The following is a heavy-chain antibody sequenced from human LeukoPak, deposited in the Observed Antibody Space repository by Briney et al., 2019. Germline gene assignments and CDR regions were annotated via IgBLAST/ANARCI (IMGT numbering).Heavy chain of an antibody. CDR1: GGSITSPESY. J-gene: IGHJ6*03. CDR3: ARLPFRYYYYMDV. V-gene: IGHV4-39*02. CDR2: VYYSGST. D-gene: IGHD2/OR15-2a*01. Sequence: PSETLSLTCIVPGGSITSPESYWGWIRQSPEKGLEWIANVYYSGSTYYNPSLQSRVTISIDTSKSHFSLKLTSMTAADTAVYYCARLPFRYYYYMDVWGKGTAVTVSS.